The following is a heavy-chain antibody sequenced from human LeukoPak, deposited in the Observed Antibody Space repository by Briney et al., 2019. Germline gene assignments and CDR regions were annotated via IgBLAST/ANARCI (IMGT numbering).Heavy chain of an antibody. CDR1: GGSISSYY. Sequence: SETLSLTCTVSGGSISSYYWSWIRQPPGKGLEWIGYIYYSGSTNYNPPLKSRVTISVDTSKNQFSLKLSSVTAADTAVYYCARIGDDSSGYLDYWGQGTLVTVSS. D-gene: IGHD3-22*01. V-gene: IGHV4-59*01. CDR2: IYYSGST. CDR3: ARIGDDSSGYLDY. J-gene: IGHJ4*02.